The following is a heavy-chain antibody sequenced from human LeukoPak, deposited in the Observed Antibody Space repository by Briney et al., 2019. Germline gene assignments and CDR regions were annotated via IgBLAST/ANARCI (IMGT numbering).Heavy chain of an antibody. J-gene: IGHJ4*02. CDR1: GYTFTSYG. CDR3: ARDLHYYDSSGYYY. Sequence: ASVKVSCKASGYTFTSYGISWVRQAPGQGLEWMGWISAYNGNTNYAQKLQGRVTMTTDTSTSTAYVELRSLRSDDTAVYYCARDLHYYDSSGYYYWGQGTLVTVSS. V-gene: IGHV1-18*01. CDR2: ISAYNGNT. D-gene: IGHD3-22*01.